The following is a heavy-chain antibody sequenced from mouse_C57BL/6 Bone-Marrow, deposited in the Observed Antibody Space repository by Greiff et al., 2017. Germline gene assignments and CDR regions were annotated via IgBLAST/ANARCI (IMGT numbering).Heavy chain of an antibody. V-gene: IGHV1-55*01. Sequence: QVQLQQPGAELVKPGASVKMSCKASGYTFTSYWLTWVKQRPGQGLEWIGDIYPGSGSTNYNEKFKSKATLTVDTSSSTAYMQLSSLTSEDSAVYYCARECTTVVAIYAMDYWGQGTSVTVSS. D-gene: IGHD1-1*01. CDR3: ARECTTVVAIYAMDY. CDR1: GYTFTSYW. J-gene: IGHJ4*01. CDR2: IYPGSGST.